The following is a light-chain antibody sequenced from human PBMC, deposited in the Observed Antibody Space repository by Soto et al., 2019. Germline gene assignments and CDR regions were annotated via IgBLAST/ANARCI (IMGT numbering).Light chain of an antibody. Sequence: DIVMTQSPLSLPVTPGEPASISCRSSQSLLQSNGYNYLDWYLQKPWQSPQLLIYLGSIRDSGVPDRFSGSGSGTDFTLRISRVVAENVGVYFCMQALQTPRTFRQGPKVDIK. V-gene: IGKV2-28*01. J-gene: IGKJ1*01. CDR2: LGS. CDR1: QSLLQSNGYNY. CDR3: MQALQTPRT.